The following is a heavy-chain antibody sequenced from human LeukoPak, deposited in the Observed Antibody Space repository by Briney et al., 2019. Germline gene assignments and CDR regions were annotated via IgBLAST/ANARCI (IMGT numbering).Heavy chain of an antibody. CDR3: ARGGSSWYADY. CDR2: IYYSGST. V-gene: IGHV4-39*07. CDR1: GGSISSSSYY. J-gene: IGHJ4*02. D-gene: IGHD6-13*01. Sequence: PSETLSLTCTVSGGSISSSSYYWGWIRQPPGKGLEWIGSIYYSGSTYYNPSLKSRVTISVDTSKNQFSLKLSSVTAADTAVYYCARGGSSWYADYWGQGTLVTVSS.